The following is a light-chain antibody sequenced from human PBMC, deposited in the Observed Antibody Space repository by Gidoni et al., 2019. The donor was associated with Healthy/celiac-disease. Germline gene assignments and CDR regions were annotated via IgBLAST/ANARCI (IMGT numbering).Light chain of an antibody. J-gene: IGLJ3*02. V-gene: IGLV1-40*01. CDR1: SSNFGAGYD. Sequence: QSVLTQPPSVSGAPGQRVTISCTGSSSNFGAGYDVHWYQQLPGTAPKLLIYGNSNRPSGVPDRFSGSKSGTSASLAITGLQAEDEADYYCQSYDSSLSVFGGGTKLTVL. CDR2: GNS. CDR3: QSYDSSLSV.